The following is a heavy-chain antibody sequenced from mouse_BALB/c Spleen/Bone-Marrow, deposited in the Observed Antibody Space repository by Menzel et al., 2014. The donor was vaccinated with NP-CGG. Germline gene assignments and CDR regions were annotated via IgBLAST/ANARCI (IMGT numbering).Heavy chain of an antibody. CDR3: ARRPYGSSYDFDY. Sequence: VKLQESGPELVRPGVSVKISCKGSGYTFXDYAMHWVKQSHAKSLEWIGVISTYXGNTNYNQKFKGKATMTVDKSSSTAYMELARLTSEDSAIYYCARRPYGSSYDFDYWGQGTTLTVSS. CDR1: GYTFXDYA. V-gene: IGHV1-67*01. CDR2: ISTYXGNT. D-gene: IGHD1-1*01. J-gene: IGHJ2*01.